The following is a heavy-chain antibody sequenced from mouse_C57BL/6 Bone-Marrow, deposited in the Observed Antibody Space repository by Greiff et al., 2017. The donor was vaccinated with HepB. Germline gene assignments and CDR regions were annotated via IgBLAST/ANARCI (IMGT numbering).Heavy chain of an antibody. V-gene: IGHV1-69*01. D-gene: IGHD1-1*01. Sequence: VQLQQPGAELVMPGASVKLSCKASGYTFTSYWMHWVKQRPGQGLEWIGEIDPSDSYTNYNQKFKGKSTLTVDKSSSTAYMQLSSLTSEDSAVYYVARWDYGSSFAYWGQGTLVTVSA. CDR2: IDPSDSYT. J-gene: IGHJ3*01. CDR1: GYTFTSYW. CDR3: ARWDYGSSFAY.